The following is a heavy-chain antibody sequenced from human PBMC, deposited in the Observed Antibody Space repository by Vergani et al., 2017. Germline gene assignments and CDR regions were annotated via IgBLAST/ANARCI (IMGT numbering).Heavy chain of an antibody. D-gene: IGHD5-12*01. V-gene: IGHV3-30-3*01. Sequence: QVQLVESGGGVVQPGRSLRLSCAASGFTFSSYAMHWVRQAPGKGLEWVAVISYDGSNKYYADSVKGRFTISRDNSKNTLYLQMNSLRAEDTAVYYCARXATRVARENDAFDIWGQGTMVTVSS. CDR1: GFTFSSYA. J-gene: IGHJ3*02. CDR2: ISYDGSNK. CDR3: ARXATRVARENDAFDI.